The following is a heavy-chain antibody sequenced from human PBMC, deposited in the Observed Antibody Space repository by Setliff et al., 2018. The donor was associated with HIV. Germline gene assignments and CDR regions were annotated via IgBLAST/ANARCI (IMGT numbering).Heavy chain of an antibody. CDR2: IDYNEIT. J-gene: IGHJ4*02. CDR1: GDSVSRSNYY. V-gene: IGHV4-39*01. D-gene: IGHD3-3*01. CDR3: ASLFRLSGFWISFLPDY. Sequence: ASETLSLTCTVSGDSVSRSNYYWAWIRQPPGKGLEWIGSIDYNEITYHNPSLKSRVTLSVDTPKNQFSLYLSSVTASDTAVYYCASLFRLSGFWISFLPDYWGQGILVTVSS.